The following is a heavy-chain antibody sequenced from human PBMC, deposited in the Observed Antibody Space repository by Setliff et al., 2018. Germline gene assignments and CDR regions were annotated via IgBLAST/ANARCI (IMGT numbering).Heavy chain of an antibody. CDR2: ISPNTGNV. CDR3: ARINFYVSSGYHYASDN. J-gene: IGHJ4*02. CDR1: GHFFTNYG. Sequence: GASVKVSCKASGHFFTNYGINWVRQAPGQGLEWMGWISPNTGNVYSAQRFQGRVTMTTDTSTSTAYMELRSLRPDDTAVYYCARINFYVSSGYHYASDNWGQGTLVTVSS. V-gene: IGHV1-18*01. D-gene: IGHD3-22*01.